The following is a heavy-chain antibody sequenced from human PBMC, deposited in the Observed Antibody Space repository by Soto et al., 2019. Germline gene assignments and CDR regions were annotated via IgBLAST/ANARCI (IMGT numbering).Heavy chain of an antibody. Sequence: ETLSLTCTVSGGSISSSSYYWGWIRQPPGKGLEWVSAISGSGGSTYYADSVKGRFTISRDNSKNTLYLQMNSLRAEDTAVYYCAKESPVGYYWGQGTLVTVSS. D-gene: IGHD3-16*01. J-gene: IGHJ4*02. CDR3: AKESPVGYY. CDR1: GGSISSSSYY. V-gene: IGHV3-23*01. CDR2: ISGSGGST.